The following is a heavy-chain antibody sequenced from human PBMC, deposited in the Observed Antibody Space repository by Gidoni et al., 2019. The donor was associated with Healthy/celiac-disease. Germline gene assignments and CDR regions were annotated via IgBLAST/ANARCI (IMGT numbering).Heavy chain of an antibody. Sequence: QVQLQQWGAGLLKPSETLSLTCAVYGGSFSGYYWSWIRQPPGKGLEWIGEINHSGSTNYNPSLKSRVTISVDTSKNQFSLKLSSVTAADTAVYYCARRDGYNYADAFDIWGQGTMVTVSS. V-gene: IGHV4-34*01. CDR1: GGSFSGYY. CDR2: INHSGST. J-gene: IGHJ3*02. D-gene: IGHD5-12*01. CDR3: ARRDGYNYADAFDI.